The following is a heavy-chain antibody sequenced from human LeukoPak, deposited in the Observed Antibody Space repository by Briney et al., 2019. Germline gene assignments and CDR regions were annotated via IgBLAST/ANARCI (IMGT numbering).Heavy chain of an antibody. V-gene: IGHV1-24*01. CDR1: GYTLTELS. D-gene: IGHD5-12*01. CDR2: FDPEDGET. J-gene: IGHJ6*02. Sequence: GASVKVSCKVSGYTLTELSMHWVRQAPGRGREWMGGFDPEDGETIYAQKFQGRVTMTEDTSTDTAYMELSSLRSEDTAVYYCARMSGYGDYYYGMDVWGQGTTVTVSS. CDR3: ARMSGYGDYYYGMDV.